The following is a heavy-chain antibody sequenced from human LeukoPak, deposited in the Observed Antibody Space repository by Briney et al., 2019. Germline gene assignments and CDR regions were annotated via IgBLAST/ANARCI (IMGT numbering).Heavy chain of an antibody. J-gene: IGHJ4*02. CDR2: ITGSSGYI. Sequence: GGSLRLSCAVSGFTFSSYSMCWVRQAPGKGLEWVSSITGSSGYIHYADSVKGRFTISRDNAKNSLYLQMNSLRAEDTAVYYCARDPQLSSGNDWGWGQGTLVIVSS. V-gene: IGHV3-21*01. CDR3: ARDPQLSSGNDWG. CDR1: GFTFSSYS. D-gene: IGHD5-12*01.